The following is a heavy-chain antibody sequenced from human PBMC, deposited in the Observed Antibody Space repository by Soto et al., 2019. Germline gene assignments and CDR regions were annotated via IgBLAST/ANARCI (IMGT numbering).Heavy chain of an antibody. CDR1: GFTFSSYA. J-gene: IGHJ4*02. CDR3: ASERGSSGRYIDY. CDR2: ISYDGSNK. D-gene: IGHD6-19*01. Sequence: QVQLVESGGGVVKPGRSLRLSCAASGFTFSSYAMHWVRQAPGKGLEWVAVISYDGSNKNYAESVKGRFTISRDNSKNTLYLQMHSLRAEDTAVYFCASERGSSGRYIDYWGQGPLVTVSS. V-gene: IGHV3-30-3*01.